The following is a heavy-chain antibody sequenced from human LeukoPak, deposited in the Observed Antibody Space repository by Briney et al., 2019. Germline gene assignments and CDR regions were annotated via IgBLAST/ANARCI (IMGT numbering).Heavy chain of an antibody. Sequence: SETLSLTCAVYGGSFSGYYWSWIRQPPGKGLEWIGEINHSGSTNYYPSLKRRLTISVDTAKNQFSLKLSSANAADTAVYYGARHALPKSRTYYYDSSGRSKYYFDYWGQGTLVTVSS. CDR1: GGSFSGYY. CDR3: ARHALPKSRTYYYDSSGRSKYYFDY. D-gene: IGHD3-22*01. V-gene: IGHV4-34*01. CDR2: INHSGST. J-gene: IGHJ4*02.